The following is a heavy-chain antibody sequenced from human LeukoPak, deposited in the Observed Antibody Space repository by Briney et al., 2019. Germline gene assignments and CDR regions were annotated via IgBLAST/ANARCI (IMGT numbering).Heavy chain of an antibody. D-gene: IGHD2-2*01. V-gene: IGHV1-69*13. Sequence: ASVKVSCKASGGTFSSYAISWVRQAPGQGLEWRGGIIPIFGTANYAQKFQGRVTITEDESTRIDYMELSSLRSEDTAVYYCARVQYQLLQGLDYWGQGTLVTVSS. CDR2: IIPIFGTA. CDR1: GGTFSSYA. CDR3: ARVQYQLLQGLDY. J-gene: IGHJ4*02.